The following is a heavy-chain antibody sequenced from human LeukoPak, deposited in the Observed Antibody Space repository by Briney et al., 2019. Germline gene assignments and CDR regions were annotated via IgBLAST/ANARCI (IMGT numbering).Heavy chain of an antibody. V-gene: IGHV1-69*04. CDR3: ARVQGPTTVVSRRANREYYFDY. CDR2: IIPILGIA. J-gene: IGHJ4*02. D-gene: IGHD4-23*01. Sequence: ASVKVSCKASGGTFSSYAISWVRQAPGQGLEWMGRIIPILGIANYAQKFQGRVTITADKSTSTAYMELSSLRSEDTAVYYCARVQGPTTVVSRRANREYYFDYWGQGTLVTVSS. CDR1: GGTFSSYA.